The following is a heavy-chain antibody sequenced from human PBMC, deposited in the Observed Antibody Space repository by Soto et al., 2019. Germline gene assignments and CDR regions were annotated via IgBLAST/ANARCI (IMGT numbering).Heavy chain of an antibody. CDR3: ARDGGNYEPFDY. V-gene: IGHV3-33*01. D-gene: IGHD1-26*01. CDR2: IWSDGSYK. Sequence: QVRLVESGGGVAQPGRSLRLSCAASGFTFSSNGMHGVRQAPGRGLERVAVIWSDGSYKYYADSVKGRFTISKDNSKNTLYLQMSSLRAEDTAVYYCARDGGNYEPFDYWGQGTLVTVSS. J-gene: IGHJ4*02. CDR1: GFTFSSNG.